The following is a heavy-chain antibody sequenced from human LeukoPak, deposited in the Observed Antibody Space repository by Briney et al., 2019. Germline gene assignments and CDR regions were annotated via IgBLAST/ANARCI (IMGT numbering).Heavy chain of an antibody. CDR1: GYSFTSYW. D-gene: IGHD3-10*01. Sequence: AGASLKISCKGSGYSFTSYWISWVRQMPGKGLEWMGRIDPSDSYTNYSPSFQGHVTISADKSITTAYLQWSSLKASDTAMYYCARENGDYFDYWGQGTLVTVSS. J-gene: IGHJ4*02. CDR2: IDPSDSYT. V-gene: IGHV5-10-1*01. CDR3: ARENGDYFDY.